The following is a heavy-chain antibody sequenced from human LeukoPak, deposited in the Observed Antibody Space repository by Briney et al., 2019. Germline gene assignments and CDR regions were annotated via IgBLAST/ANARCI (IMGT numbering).Heavy chain of an antibody. V-gene: IGHV4-34*01. D-gene: IGHD5-18*01. J-gene: IGHJ6*02. CDR3: ARLRGYQTGYYYYYYGMDV. CDR1: GGSFSGYY. Sequence: KPSETLSLTCAVYGGSFSGYYWSWIRQPPGKGLEWIGEINHSGSTNYNPSLKSRVTISVDTSKNQFSLKLSSVTAADTAVYYCARLRGYQTGYYYYYYGMDVWGQGTTVTVSS. CDR2: INHSGST.